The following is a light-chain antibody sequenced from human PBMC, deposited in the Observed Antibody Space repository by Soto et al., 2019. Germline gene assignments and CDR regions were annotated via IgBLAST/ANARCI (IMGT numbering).Light chain of an antibody. CDR2: KAS. J-gene: IGKJ5*01. V-gene: IGKV1-5*03. CDR1: QTISSW. CDR3: LQHNSYPIT. Sequence: DIQMTQSPSTLSGSVGDRVTITCRASQTISSWLAWYQQKPGKAPKLLIYKASTLESGVPSRFSGSGSGTEFTLTISSLQPEDFATYYCLQHNSYPITFGQGTRLEIK.